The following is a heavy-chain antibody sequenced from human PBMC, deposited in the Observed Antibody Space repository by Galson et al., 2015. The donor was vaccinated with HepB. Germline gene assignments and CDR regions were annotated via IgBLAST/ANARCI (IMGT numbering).Heavy chain of an antibody. CDR2: IDNDGSTT. CDR1: GFTFSGSW. V-gene: IGHV3-74*01. CDR3: TRDLRGLTTVD. Sequence: SLRLSCAASGFTFSGSWMHWVRQVPGKGLVWVSRIDNDGSTTSYADSVRGRFTISRDNAKNTLYLQMNSLRAEDTAVYYCTRDLRGLTTVDWGQGTLGTVSS. J-gene: IGHJ4*02. D-gene: IGHD4-11*01.